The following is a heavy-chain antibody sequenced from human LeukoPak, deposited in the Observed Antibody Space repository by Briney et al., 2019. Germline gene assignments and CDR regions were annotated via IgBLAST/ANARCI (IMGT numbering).Heavy chain of an antibody. CDR1: GFTFSSYT. D-gene: IGHD5-12*01. CDR2: ISTSSIYI. CDR3: ARGASGYDRKYYFDY. V-gene: IGHV3-21*06. J-gene: IGHJ4*02. Sequence: GGSLRLSCEASGFTFSSYTMNWVRQAPGKGLEWVSSISTSSIYIYYSDSVKGRFTISRDNARNSLYLQMNSLRAEDTAVYYCARGASGYDRKYYFDYWGQGTLVTVSS.